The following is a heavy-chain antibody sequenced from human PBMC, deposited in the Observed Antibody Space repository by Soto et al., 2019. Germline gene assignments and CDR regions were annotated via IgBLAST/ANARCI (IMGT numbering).Heavy chain of an antibody. Sequence: GGSLRLSCAASGFTFSSYGMHWVRQAPGKGLEWVAVISYDGSNKYYADSVKGRFTISRDNSKNTLYLQMNSLRAEDTAVYYCAKDPGSGYYYPEYFDYWGQGTLVTVSS. J-gene: IGHJ4*02. CDR2: ISYDGSNK. CDR1: GFTFSSYG. D-gene: IGHD3-22*01. V-gene: IGHV3-30*18. CDR3: AKDPGSGYYYPEYFDY.